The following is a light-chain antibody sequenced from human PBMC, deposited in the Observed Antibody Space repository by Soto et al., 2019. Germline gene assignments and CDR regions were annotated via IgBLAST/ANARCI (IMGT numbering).Light chain of an antibody. Sequence: QSALPQPASVSGSPGQSITISCAGTSNDVGLYNLVSWYQQHPGKAPKLMIYEGSERPSGVSNRFSGSQSGNTASLTISGLQAEDEADYYCCSYAGSFTLVFGGGTKVTVL. CDR2: EGS. CDR3: CSYAGSFTLV. J-gene: IGLJ2*01. CDR1: SNDVGLYNL. V-gene: IGLV2-23*01.